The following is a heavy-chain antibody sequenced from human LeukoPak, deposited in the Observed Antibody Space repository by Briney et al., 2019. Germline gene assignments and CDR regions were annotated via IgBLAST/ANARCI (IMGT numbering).Heavy chain of an antibody. V-gene: IGHV1-69*06. CDR1: GGTFSSHA. Sequence: SVKVSCKAFGGTFSSHAISWVRQAPAQGLEWMGGIIPIFGTANYAQKFQGRVTITADISTTTADLELSSLRSEDTAMYYCAREGLGTEMLKAFEYWGQGTLVTVSS. D-gene: IGHD5-18*01. J-gene: IGHJ4*02. CDR3: AREGLGTEMLKAFEY. CDR2: IIPIFGTA.